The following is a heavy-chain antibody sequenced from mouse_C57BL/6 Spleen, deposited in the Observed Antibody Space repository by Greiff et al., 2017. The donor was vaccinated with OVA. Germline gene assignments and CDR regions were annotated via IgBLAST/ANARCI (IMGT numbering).Heavy chain of an antibody. J-gene: IGHJ4*01. Sequence: VQLQQPGAELVRPGSSVKLSCKASGYTFTSYWMHWVKQRPIQGLEWIGNIDPSDSETHYNQKFKDKATLTVDKSSSTAYMQLSSLTSEDSAVYYCARGGLLRYAMDYWGQGTSVTVSS. CDR3: ARGGLLRYAMDY. CDR1: GYTFTSYW. V-gene: IGHV1-52*01. D-gene: IGHD1-1*01. CDR2: IDPSDSET.